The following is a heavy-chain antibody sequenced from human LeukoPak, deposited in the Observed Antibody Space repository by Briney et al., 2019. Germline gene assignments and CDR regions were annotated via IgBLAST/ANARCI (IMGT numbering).Heavy chain of an antibody. CDR3: ATGYSSGWYFYFQH. D-gene: IGHD6-19*01. CDR2: IKQDGSEK. CDR1: GGSFSGYY. Sequence: ETLSLTCAVYGGSFSGYYWSWIRQPPGKGLEWVANIKQDGSEKNYVDSVKGRFTISRDNAKNSLSLRMNSLSAEDTAVYYCATGYSSGWYFYFQHWGQGSLVSVSS. V-gene: IGHV3-7*01. J-gene: IGHJ1*01.